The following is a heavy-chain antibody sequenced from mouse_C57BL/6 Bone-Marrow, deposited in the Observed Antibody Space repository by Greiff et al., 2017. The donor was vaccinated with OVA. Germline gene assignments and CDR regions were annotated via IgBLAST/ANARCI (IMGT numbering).Heavy chain of an antibody. D-gene: IGHD1-1*01. CDR2: IDPEDGET. CDR1: GFNIKDYY. V-gene: IGHV14-2*01. Sequence: VQLQQSGAELVKPGASVKLSCTASGFNIKDYYMHWVKQRTEQGLEWIGRIDPEDGETKYAPKFPGKATITADTSSNTAYLQLSSLTSEDTAVYYCARRIPDYYGSSPYYFDYWGQGTTLTVSS. CDR3: ARRIPDYYGSSPYYFDY. J-gene: IGHJ2*01.